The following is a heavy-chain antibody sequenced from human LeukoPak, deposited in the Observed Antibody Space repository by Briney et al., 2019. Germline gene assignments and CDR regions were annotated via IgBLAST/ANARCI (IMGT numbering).Heavy chain of an antibody. D-gene: IGHD2-2*01. Sequence: SETLSLTCTVSGGSISSSSYYWGWIRQPPGKGLEWIGSIYYSGSTYYNPSLKSRVTISVDTSKNQFSLKLSSVTAADTAVYCCDSLSSTDYWGQGTLVTVSS. CDR3: DSLSSTDY. J-gene: IGHJ4*02. V-gene: IGHV4-39*01. CDR1: GGSISSSSYY. CDR2: IYYSGST.